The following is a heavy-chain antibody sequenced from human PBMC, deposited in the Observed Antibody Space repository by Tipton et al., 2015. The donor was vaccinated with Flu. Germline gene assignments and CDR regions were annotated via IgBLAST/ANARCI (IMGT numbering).Heavy chain of an antibody. D-gene: IGHD3-10*01. CDR3: ARSTYYYGSGSSDY. Sequence: TLSLTCTVSGDSISGSYYWGWIRQPPGKGLEWIGNIYHTGSTYHNPSLKSRVTISVDTSRNHLSLRLRSLTAADTAVYYCARSTYYYGSGSSDYWGQGTLVTVSS. J-gene: IGHJ4*02. V-gene: IGHV4-38-2*02. CDR2: IYHTGST. CDR1: GDSISGSYY.